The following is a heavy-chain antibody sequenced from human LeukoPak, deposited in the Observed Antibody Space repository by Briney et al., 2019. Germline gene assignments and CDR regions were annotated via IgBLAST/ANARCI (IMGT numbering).Heavy chain of an antibody. V-gene: IGHV3-48*02. CDR3: ARARRYRSSWYHDY. CDR2: ISSSSSTI. J-gene: IGHJ4*02. D-gene: IGHD6-13*01. CDR1: GFSFSTYT. Sequence: GGSLRLSCAASGFSFSTYTMNWVDQAPGKGLDWVSYISSSSSTIYYADSVKGRFTISRDNANNSLYLQMNSLRDEDTAVYYCARARRYRSSWYHDYWGQGSLVTVSS.